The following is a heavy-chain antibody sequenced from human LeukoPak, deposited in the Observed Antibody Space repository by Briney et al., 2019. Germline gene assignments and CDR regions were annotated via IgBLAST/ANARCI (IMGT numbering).Heavy chain of an antibody. Sequence: PSETLSLTCTVSGGSISSSSYYWGWIRQPPGKGLEWIGSIYYSGSTYYNPSLKSRVTISVDTSKNQFSLKLSSVTAADTAVYYCARDGDRDTQSRLLWWFDPWGQGTLVTVSS. D-gene: IGHD3-10*01. CDR1: GGSISSSSYY. CDR2: IYYSGST. J-gene: IGHJ5*02. V-gene: IGHV4-39*07. CDR3: ARDGDRDTQSRLLWWFDP.